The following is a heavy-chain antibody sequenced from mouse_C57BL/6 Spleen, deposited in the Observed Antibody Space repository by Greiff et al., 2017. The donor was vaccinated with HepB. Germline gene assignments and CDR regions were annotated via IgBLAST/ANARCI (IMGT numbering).Heavy chain of an antibody. CDR2: ISYDGSN. CDR1: GYSITSGYY. D-gene: IGHD1-1*01. V-gene: IGHV3-6*01. CDR3: ARGPNYYGSSYGYYFDY. Sequence: DVQLQESGPGLVKPSQSLSLTCSVTGYSITSGYYWNWIRQFPGNKLEWMGYISYDGSNNYNPSLKNRISITRDTSKNQFLLTLNSVTTEDTATYYCARGPNYYGSSYGYYFDYWGQGTTLTVSS. J-gene: IGHJ2*01.